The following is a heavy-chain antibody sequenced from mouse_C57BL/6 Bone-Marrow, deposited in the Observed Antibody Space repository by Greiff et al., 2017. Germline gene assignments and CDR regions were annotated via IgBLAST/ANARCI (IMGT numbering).Heavy chain of an antibody. D-gene: IGHD1-1*01. J-gene: IGHJ4*01. CDR1: GYTFTSYG. CDR3: APIYYYGSSFLNYAMDY. CDR2: IYIGNGYT. Sequence: EVQLQQSGAELVRPGSSVKMSCKTSGYTFTSYGINWVKQRPGQGLEWIGYIYIGNGYTEYNEKFKGKATLTSDTSSSTAYMKLSSLTSEDSAIYFCAPIYYYGSSFLNYAMDYWGQGTSVTVSS. V-gene: IGHV1-58*01.